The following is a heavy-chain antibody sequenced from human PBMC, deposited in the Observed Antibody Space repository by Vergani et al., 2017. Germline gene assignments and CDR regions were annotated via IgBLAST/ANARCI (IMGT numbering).Heavy chain of an antibody. D-gene: IGHD6-19*01. Sequence: QLQLQESGPGLVKPSETLSLTCTVSGGSISSNSYYWSWIRQPPGKGLEWIGSVSYSGTTFYNPSLKSRVTVSVDTSKNHFSLKLNAVTAADTAVYFCARQRPGSGWSPGDFDDWGQGILVTVSS. J-gene: IGHJ4*02. V-gene: IGHV4-39*01. CDR3: ARQRPGSGWSPGDFDD. CDR2: VSYSGTT. CDR1: GGSISSNSYY.